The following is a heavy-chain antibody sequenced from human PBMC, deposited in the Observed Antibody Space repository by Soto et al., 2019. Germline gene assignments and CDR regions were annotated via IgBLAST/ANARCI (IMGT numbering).Heavy chain of an antibody. V-gene: IGHV4-31*03. J-gene: IGHJ6*02. CDR2: IYYSGST. Sequence: QVQLQESGPGLVKPSQTLSLTCTVSGGSISSGGYYWSWIRQHPGKGLEWIGYIYYSGSTYYNPSLKGRVTVSVDTSKNQFSLKLGSVTAADTAVYYCASRTVMRDYYYGMDVWGQGTTVTVSS. CDR3: ASRTVMRDYYYGMDV. CDR1: GGSISSGGYY. D-gene: IGHD4-4*01.